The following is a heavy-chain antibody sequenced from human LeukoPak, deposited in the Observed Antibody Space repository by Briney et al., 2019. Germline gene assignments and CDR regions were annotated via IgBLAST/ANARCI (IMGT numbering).Heavy chain of an antibody. V-gene: IGHV4-34*01. J-gene: IGHJ4*02. D-gene: IGHD3-10*01. Sequence: PSETLSLTCAVYGGSFSGYYWSWIRQPPGKGLEWIGEINHSGSTNYNPSLKSRVTISVDTPKNQFSLKLSSVTAADTAVYYCARDGGYYGSGISDWGQGTLVTVSS. CDR3: ARDGGYYGSGISD. CDR1: GGSFSGYY. CDR2: INHSGST.